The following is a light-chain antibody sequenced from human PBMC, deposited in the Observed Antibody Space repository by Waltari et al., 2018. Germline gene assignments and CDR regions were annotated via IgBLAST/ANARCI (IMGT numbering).Light chain of an antibody. CDR1: QDIRNN. V-gene: IGKV1-33*01. CDR3: QQSNNLPVT. CDR2: DAS. Sequence: DIQMTQSPSSLSASVGDSVTITCQASQDIRNNLNWYQQKPGKAPNLLIYDASSLETGVPSRFSGSGFGRDFSFTITSLQPEDIGTYFCQQSNNLPVTFGPGTKVDIK. J-gene: IGKJ3*01.